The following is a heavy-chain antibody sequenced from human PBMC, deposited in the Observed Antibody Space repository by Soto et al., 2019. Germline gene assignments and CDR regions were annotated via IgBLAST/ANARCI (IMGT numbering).Heavy chain of an antibody. CDR1: GFTFSSYA. CDR3: ARDEVFDY. Sequence: VGSLRLSCAASGFTFSSYAMHWVRQAPGKGLEWVAVISYDGSNKYYADSVKGRFTISRDNSKNTLYLQMNSLRAEDTAVYYCARDEVFDYWGQGTLVTVSS. J-gene: IGHJ4*02. V-gene: IGHV3-30-3*01. CDR2: ISYDGSNK.